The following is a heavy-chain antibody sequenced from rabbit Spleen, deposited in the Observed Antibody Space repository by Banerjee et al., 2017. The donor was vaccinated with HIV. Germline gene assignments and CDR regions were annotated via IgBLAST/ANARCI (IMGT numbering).Heavy chain of an antibody. CDR1: GFTLSSYY. J-gene: IGHJ4*01. CDR2: IDLVFGST. CDR3: ARDLAGVIGWNFYL. D-gene: IGHD4-1*01. V-gene: IGHV1S7*01. Sequence: HLKESGGGLVQPGGSLKLSCTASGFTLSSYYMNWVRQAPGKGLEWIGYIDLVFGSTYYATWVNGRFTISSHDAQNTLYLQLSSLTAADTATYFCARDLAGVIGWNFYLWGQGTLVTVS.